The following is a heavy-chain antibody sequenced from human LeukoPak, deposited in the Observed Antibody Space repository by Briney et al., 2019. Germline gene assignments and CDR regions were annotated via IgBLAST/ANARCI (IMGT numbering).Heavy chain of an antibody. Sequence: GRSLRLSCAASGFTFSSYGMHWVRQAPGKGLEWVAVISYDGSNKYYADSVKGRFTISRDNSKNTLYLQMNSLRAEDTAVYYCAKDGSYGADYYYYGMDVWGQGTTVTVSS. CDR1: GFTFSSYG. CDR3: AKDGSYGADYYYYGMDV. CDR2: ISYDGSNK. J-gene: IGHJ6*02. D-gene: IGHD5-18*01. V-gene: IGHV3-30*18.